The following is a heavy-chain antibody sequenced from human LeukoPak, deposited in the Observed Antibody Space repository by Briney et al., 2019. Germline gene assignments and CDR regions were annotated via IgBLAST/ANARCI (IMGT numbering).Heavy chain of an antibody. D-gene: IGHD3-10*01. V-gene: IGHV3-7*01. CDR3: ARDGITIVRGVTVFDY. CDR2: IKQDGSEK. CDR1: GFTFSTYW. J-gene: IGHJ4*02. Sequence: GGSLRLSCAVSGFTFSTYWMNWVRQAPGKGLEWVANIKQDGSEKFYVDSVKGRFTISRDNAKNSLYLQMNSLRAEDTAVYYCARDGITIVRGVTVFDYWGQGTLVTVSS.